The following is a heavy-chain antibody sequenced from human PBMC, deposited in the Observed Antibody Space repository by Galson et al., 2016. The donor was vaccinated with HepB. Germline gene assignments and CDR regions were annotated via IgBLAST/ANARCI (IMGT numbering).Heavy chain of an antibody. CDR3: ARDGYVWGSYRPSRYYHYYMDV. J-gene: IGHJ6*03. V-gene: IGHV3-33*01. Sequence: SLRLSCAASGFTFSNNGMHWVRQAPGKGLEWVAVIWYDGSNKYYADSVKGRFTISRDNPKNTLYLQMNRLRAEDTAVYYCARDGYVWGSYRPSRYYHYYMDVWGKGTTVTVSS. CDR2: IWYDGSNK. D-gene: IGHD3-16*02. CDR1: GFTFSNNG.